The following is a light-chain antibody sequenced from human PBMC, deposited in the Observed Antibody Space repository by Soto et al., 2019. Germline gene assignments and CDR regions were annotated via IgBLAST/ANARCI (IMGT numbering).Light chain of an antibody. CDR2: KTS. Sequence: DIQMTQSPSTLSASVGDRVTITCRASQSLGGWLAWYQQKPGKAPKLLIYKTSTLESGVPSRFSGSGSGTQFTLTITSLQPDDFATYYCLQYNSLYTFGQGTRLEI. J-gene: IGKJ5*01. V-gene: IGKV1-5*03. CDR3: LQYNSLYT. CDR1: QSLGGW.